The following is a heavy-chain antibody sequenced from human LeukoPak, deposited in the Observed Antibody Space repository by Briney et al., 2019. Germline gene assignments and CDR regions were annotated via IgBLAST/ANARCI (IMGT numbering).Heavy chain of an antibody. J-gene: IGHJ4*02. CDR2: ISTDGSNE. Sequence: GGSLRLSCAASGFTFSSYGMHWVRQAPGKGLEWVAVISTDGSNEYYADSVKGRFTISRDSSKNMLYLQMNSLRAEDTAVYYCAKVEYYHSSGYLDYWGQGTLVTVSS. V-gene: IGHV3-30*18. CDR1: GFTFSSYG. D-gene: IGHD3-22*01. CDR3: AKVEYYHSSGYLDY.